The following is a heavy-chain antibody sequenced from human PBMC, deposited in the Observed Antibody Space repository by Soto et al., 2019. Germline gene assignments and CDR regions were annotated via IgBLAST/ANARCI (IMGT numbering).Heavy chain of an antibody. CDR3: ARDPWAADY. V-gene: IGHV3-66*01. D-gene: IGHD3-16*01. Sequence: VQLVESGGGLVQPGGSLRLSCPASGFTVSTKYMSWVRQAPGKGLEWVSVIYSGGSTFYADSVRGRFTISRDNSKNTVNLQMNSLRAEDTAVYYCARDPWAADYWGQGTLVTVSS. J-gene: IGHJ4*02. CDR2: IYSGGST. CDR1: GFTVSTKY.